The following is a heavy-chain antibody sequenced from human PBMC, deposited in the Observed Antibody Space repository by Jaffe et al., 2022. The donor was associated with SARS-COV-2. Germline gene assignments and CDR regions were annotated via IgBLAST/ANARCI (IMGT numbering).Heavy chain of an antibody. CDR1: GFTFSSYA. CDR3: ARDHGAMADY. V-gene: IGHV3-30-3*01. Sequence: QVQLVESGGGVVQPGRSLRLSCAASGFTFSSYAMHWVRQAPGKGLEWVAVISYDGSNKYYADSVKGRFTISRDNSKNTLYLQMNSLRAEDTAVYYCARDHGAMADYWGQGTLVTVSS. CDR2: ISYDGSNK. J-gene: IGHJ4*02. D-gene: IGHD3-16*01.